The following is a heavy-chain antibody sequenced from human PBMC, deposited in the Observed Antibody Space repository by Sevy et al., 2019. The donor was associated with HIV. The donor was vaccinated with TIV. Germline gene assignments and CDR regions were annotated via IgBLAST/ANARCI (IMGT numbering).Heavy chain of an antibody. Sequence: GGSLRLSCAASGFTFSSYWMSWVRQAPGKGLEWVANIKQDGSEKYYVDSVKGRFTISRDNAKNSLYLQMNSLRAEDTAVYYCARGEGYCSGGSCYAWGAFDIWGQWTMVTVSS. CDR1: GFTFSSYW. J-gene: IGHJ3*02. V-gene: IGHV3-7*03. CDR3: ARGEGYCSGGSCYAWGAFDI. CDR2: IKQDGSEK. D-gene: IGHD2-15*01.